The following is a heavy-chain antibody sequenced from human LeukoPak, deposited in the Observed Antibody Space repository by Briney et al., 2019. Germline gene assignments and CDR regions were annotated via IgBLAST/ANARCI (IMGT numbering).Heavy chain of an antibody. CDR1: GFTVSSNY. Sequence: GGSLRLSCAASGFTVSSNYMSWVSQAPGKGLEWVSVIYSGGSTYYADSVKGRFTISRDNSKNTLCLQMNSLRAEDTAVYYCAGDSSGYYYVGYWGQGTLVTVSS. CDR2: IYSGGST. D-gene: IGHD3-22*01. J-gene: IGHJ4*02. V-gene: IGHV3-66*02. CDR3: AGDSSGYYYVGY.